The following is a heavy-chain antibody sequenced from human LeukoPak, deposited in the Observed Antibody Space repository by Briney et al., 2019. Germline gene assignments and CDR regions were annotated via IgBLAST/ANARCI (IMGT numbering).Heavy chain of an antibody. CDR3: SGHMTSADY. J-gene: IGHJ4*02. V-gene: IGHV3-15*01. CDR1: GFTFNDAW. CDR2: IKSKVHGGTT. Sequence: GGSLRLSCAASGFTFNDAWMNWVRLAPGKGLEWVARIKSKVHGGTTDYTAPVNGRFTISRDDSQSKLYLQMNSLKTEDTGAYYCSGHMTSADYWGQGTLVTVSS. D-gene: IGHD4-11*01.